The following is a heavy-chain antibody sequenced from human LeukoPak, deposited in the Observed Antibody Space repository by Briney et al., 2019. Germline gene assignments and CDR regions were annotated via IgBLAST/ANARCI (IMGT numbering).Heavy chain of an antibody. J-gene: IGHJ4*02. D-gene: IGHD6-13*01. CDR1: GGSISSSSYY. CDR3: ARDVFGIGYSSSRYVDY. V-gene: IGHV4-39*02. Sequence: SETLSLTCTVSGGSISSSSYYWGWIRQPPGKGLEWIGSIYYSGSTYYNPSLKSRVTISVDTSKNQFSLKLSSVTAADTAVYYCARDVFGIGYSSSRYVDYWGQGTLVTVSS. CDR2: IYYSGST.